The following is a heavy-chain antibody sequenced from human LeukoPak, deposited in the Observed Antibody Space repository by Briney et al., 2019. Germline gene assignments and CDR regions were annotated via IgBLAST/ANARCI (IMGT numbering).Heavy chain of an antibody. Sequence: KAGGSLRLSCAASGFTFSSYSMNWVRQAPGKGLEWVSSISSSSSYIYYADSVKGRFTISRDNAKNSLYLQMNSLRAEDTAVYHCARNYGSGSSVVGYWGQGTLVTVSS. V-gene: IGHV3-21*01. D-gene: IGHD3-10*01. J-gene: IGHJ4*02. CDR1: GFTFSSYS. CDR2: ISSSSSYI. CDR3: ARNYGSGSSVVGY.